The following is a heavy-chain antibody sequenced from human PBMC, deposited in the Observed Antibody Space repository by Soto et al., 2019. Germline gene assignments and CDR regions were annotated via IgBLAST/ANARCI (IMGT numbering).Heavy chain of an antibody. V-gene: IGHV3-23*01. J-gene: IGHJ6*02. CDR1: GFTFSSYA. Sequence: PGGSLRLSCAASGFTFSSYAMSWVRQAPGKGLEWVSAISGSGGSTYYADSVKGRFTISRDNSKNTLYLQMNSLRAEDTAVYYCAKSMVVRGVIITSYYYYGMDVWGQGTTVTVSS. D-gene: IGHD3-10*01. CDR3: AKSMVVRGVIITSYYYYGMDV. CDR2: ISGSGGST.